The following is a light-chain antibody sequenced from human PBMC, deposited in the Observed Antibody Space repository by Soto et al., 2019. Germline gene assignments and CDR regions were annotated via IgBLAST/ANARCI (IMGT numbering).Light chain of an antibody. CDR3: QSYYSSLSCYV. CDR1: SSNIGAGYP. CDR2: GHT. V-gene: IGLV1-40*01. Sequence: SLLTQPASVSGAPGQRSTISYPGSSSNIGAGYPVHWYQQIPGTAPKLLIFGHTIRPSGVPDRFSGSRSGLAITGLQAEDEADYYCQSYYSSLSCYVFGTGTKATV. J-gene: IGLJ1*01.